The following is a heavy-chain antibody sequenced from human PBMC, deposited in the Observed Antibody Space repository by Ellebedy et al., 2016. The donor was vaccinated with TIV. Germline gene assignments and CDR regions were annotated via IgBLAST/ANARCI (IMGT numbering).Heavy chain of an antibody. CDR2: IHHTGFT. Sequence: SETLSLXCSVSGGSVTSYYWSWIRQPPGKGLEWIGYIHHTGFTNYNPSLKGRVGVAVDKYRNKLSVRLSSVTAADTAVYYCARHRKNDVLTGYDYWGQGILVTVSS. CDR1: GGSVTSYY. D-gene: IGHD3-9*01. CDR3: ARHRKNDVLTGYDY. J-gene: IGHJ4*02. V-gene: IGHV4-59*08.